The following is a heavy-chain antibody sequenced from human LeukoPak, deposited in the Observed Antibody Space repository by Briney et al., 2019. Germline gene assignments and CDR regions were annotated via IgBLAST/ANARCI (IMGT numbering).Heavy chain of an antibody. CDR3: ARDRQRNAFDI. CDR2: IYHSGST. CDR1: GGSISSGGYY. J-gene: IGHJ3*02. V-gene: IGHV4-30-2*01. D-gene: IGHD6-25*01. Sequence: SQTLSLTCTVSGGSISSGGYYWSRIRQPPGKGLEWIGYIYHSGSTYYNPSLKSRVTISVDRSKNQFSLKLSSVTAADTAVYYCARDRQRNAFDIWGQGTMVTVSS.